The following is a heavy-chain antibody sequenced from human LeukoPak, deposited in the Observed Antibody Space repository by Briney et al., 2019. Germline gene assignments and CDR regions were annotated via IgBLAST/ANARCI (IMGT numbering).Heavy chain of an antibody. J-gene: IGHJ3*02. V-gene: IGHV3-30*02. CDR2: IRYDGSNE. CDR3: ARDKGAFDI. CDR1: GFTFGDYA. Sequence: GGSLRLSCTASGFTFGDYAMSWVRQAPGKGLEWVSFIRYDGSNEYYADSVRGRFTISRDNSKNTLYLQMNSLRAEDTAVYYCARDKGAFDIWGQGTMVTVSS.